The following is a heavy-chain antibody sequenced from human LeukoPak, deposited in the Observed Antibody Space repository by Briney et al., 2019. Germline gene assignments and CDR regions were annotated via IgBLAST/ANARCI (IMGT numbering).Heavy chain of an antibody. CDR3: ARVKRGNYYYYYYVDV. CDR2: IKQDGSEK. V-gene: IGHV3-7*01. Sequence: GGSLRLSCAASGFTFSSYWMSWVRQAPGKGLEWVANIKQDGSEKYYVDSVKGRFTISRDNAKNPLYLQMNSLRAEDTAVYYCARVKRGNYYYYYYVDVWGKGTTVTVSS. J-gene: IGHJ6*03. CDR1: GFTFSSYW. D-gene: IGHD1-1*01.